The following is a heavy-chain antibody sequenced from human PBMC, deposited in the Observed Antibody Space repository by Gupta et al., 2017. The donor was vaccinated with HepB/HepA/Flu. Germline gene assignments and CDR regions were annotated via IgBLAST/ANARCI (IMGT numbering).Heavy chain of an antibody. CDR1: GVKFSDYA. Sequence: EVQLEDSGGGLVQPGRALRLSCTASGVKFSDYAMHWVRQAPGKGLEWVSGISANSNDIGYADSVRGRFTISRDNAKNSLYLEMNSLRSDDTALYYCVKDRAAFYDFWSGPRGPNGMDVWGQGTTVTVSS. D-gene: IGHD3-3*01. J-gene: IGHJ6*02. CDR2: ISANSNDI. V-gene: IGHV3-9*01. CDR3: VKDRAAFYDFWSGPRGPNGMDV.